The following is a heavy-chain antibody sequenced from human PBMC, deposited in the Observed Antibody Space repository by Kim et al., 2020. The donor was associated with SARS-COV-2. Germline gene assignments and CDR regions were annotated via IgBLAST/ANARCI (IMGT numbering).Heavy chain of an antibody. Sequence: ASVKVSCKASGYTFTSYDINWVRQATGQGLEWMGWMNPNSGNTGYAQKSQGRVTMTRNTSISTAYMELSSLRSEDTAVYYCARLGWGYSSSWFGYYYYMDVWGKGTTVTVSS. CDR1: GYTFTSYD. V-gene: IGHV1-8*01. J-gene: IGHJ6*03. CDR2: MNPNSGNT. CDR3: ARLGWGYSSSWFGYYYYMDV. D-gene: IGHD6-13*01.